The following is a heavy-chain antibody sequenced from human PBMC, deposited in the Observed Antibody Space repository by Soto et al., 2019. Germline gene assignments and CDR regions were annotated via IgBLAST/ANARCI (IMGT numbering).Heavy chain of an antibody. Sequence: SETLSLTCTVSGGSTSSYYWSWIRQPPGKGLEWIGYIYYSGSTNYNPSLKSRVTISVDTSKNQFSLKLSSVTAADTAVYHCARVNSYIGMDVWGQGTTVTVSS. CDR2: IYYSGST. D-gene: IGHD5-18*01. J-gene: IGHJ6*02. CDR3: ARVNSYIGMDV. CDR1: GGSTSSYY. V-gene: IGHV4-59*01.